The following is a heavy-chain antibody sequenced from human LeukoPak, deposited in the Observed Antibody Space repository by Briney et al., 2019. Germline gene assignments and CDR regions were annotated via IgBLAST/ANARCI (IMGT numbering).Heavy chain of an antibody. CDR3: AREGPRGNSQFDY. CDR1: GFTFGTYA. Sequence: GGSLRLSCAASGFTFGTYAMTWVRQAPGKGLEWVSVISGSGGSTNYADSVKGRFIISRDNSKNTLYLQMNSLRAEDTAIYYCAREGPRGNSQFDYWGQGTLVTVSS. D-gene: IGHD2/OR15-2a*01. CDR2: ISGSGGST. V-gene: IGHV3-23*01. J-gene: IGHJ4*02.